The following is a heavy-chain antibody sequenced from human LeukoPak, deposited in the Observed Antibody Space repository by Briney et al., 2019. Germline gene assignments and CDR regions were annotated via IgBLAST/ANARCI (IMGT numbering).Heavy chain of an antibody. CDR1: RFTFSNFW. CDR3: ARGHYYDFD. J-gene: IGHJ4*02. D-gene: IGHD3-22*01. V-gene: IGHV3-7*01. Sequence: GGSLRLSCAASRFTFSNFWMNWVCQAPGKGLEWVANINQDVSEKYYVDSVKGRFTISRDNAKNSLYLQMNNLRGEDTAVYYCARGHYYDFDWGQGTLVTVSS. CDR2: INQDVSEK.